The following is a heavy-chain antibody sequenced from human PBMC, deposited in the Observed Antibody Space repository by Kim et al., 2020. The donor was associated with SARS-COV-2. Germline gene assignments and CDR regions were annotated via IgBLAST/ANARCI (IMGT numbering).Heavy chain of an antibody. V-gene: IGHV1-69*13. Sequence: SVKVSCKASGGTFSSYAISWVRQAPGQGLEWMGGIIPIFGTANYAQKFQGRVTITADESTSTAYMELSSLRSEDTAVYYCARGDDQLVGYYGMDVWGQGTTVTVSS. J-gene: IGHJ6*02. CDR1: GGTFSSYA. CDR3: ARGDDQLVGYYGMDV. D-gene: IGHD6-6*01. CDR2: IIPIFGTA.